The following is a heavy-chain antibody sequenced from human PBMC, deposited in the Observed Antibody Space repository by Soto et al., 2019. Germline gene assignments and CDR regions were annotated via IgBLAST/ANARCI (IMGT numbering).Heavy chain of an antibody. D-gene: IGHD6-13*01. CDR3: AKCWAPKYCYYMDV. CDR2: ISDSSDST. J-gene: IGHJ6*03. Sequence: GGSLRLSCAASGFTFSSYAMSWVRQAPGKGLEWVSIISDSSDSTKYADSVKGRFTISRDNSKNTLYLQMNILRAEDTAAYYCAKCWAPKYCYYMDVWGKGTTVTVSS. CDR1: GFTFSSYA. V-gene: IGHV3-23*01.